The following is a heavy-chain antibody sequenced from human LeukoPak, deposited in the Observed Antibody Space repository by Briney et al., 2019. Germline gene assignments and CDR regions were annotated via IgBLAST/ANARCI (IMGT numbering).Heavy chain of an antibody. Sequence: ASVKVSCKASGYTFTGYYMHWVRQAPGQGLEWMGWINPNSGGTNYAQKFQGRVTMTRDTSISTAYMELSSLRSEDMAVYYCARGGYYYDSSGYYPLYYWGQGTLVTVSS. CDR2: INPNSGGT. D-gene: IGHD3-22*01. V-gene: IGHV1-2*02. CDR1: GYTFTGYY. J-gene: IGHJ4*02. CDR3: ARGGYYYDSSGYYPLYY.